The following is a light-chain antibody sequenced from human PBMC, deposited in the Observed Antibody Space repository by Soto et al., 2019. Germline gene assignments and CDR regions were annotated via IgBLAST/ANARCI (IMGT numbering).Light chain of an antibody. CDR2: DTS. CDR1: QSVSIY. J-gene: IGKJ4*01. V-gene: IGKV3-11*01. Sequence: EIVLTQSPATLSLSPGERATLSCRASQSVSIYLVWYQQKPGQAPRLLIYDTSNRATGVPARFSGSGSGTDFTLPISLLEPEDFAVYDCQQRVDWPLTFGGGTQVEIK. CDR3: QQRVDWPLT.